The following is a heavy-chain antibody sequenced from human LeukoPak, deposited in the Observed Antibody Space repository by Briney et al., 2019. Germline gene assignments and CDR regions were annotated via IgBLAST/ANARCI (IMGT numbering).Heavy chain of an antibody. D-gene: IGHD3-10*01. CDR3: ATLSGSFSH. Sequence: PGGSLRLSCAASGFTFSDYWMSWVRQAPGKGLEWVANIKQDGSEKYYADSVKGRFTISRDNAKNSLYLQMNSLRAEDTAVYYCATLSGSFSHWGQGTLVTVSS. V-gene: IGHV3-7*01. CDR1: GFTFSDYW. CDR2: IKQDGSEK. J-gene: IGHJ4*02.